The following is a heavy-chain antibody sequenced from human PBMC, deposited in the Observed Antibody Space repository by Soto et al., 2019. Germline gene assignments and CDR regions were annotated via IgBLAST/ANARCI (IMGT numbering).Heavy chain of an antibody. CDR1: GYTFTGHA. V-gene: IGHV1-3*01. J-gene: IGHJ4*02. CDR3: ARDMGFGLSDY. D-gene: IGHD3-10*01. CDR2: INGGNGDT. Sequence: ASVKISCKASGYTFTGHALHWVRQAPGQRLEWMGWINGGNGDTRYSQRFQGRVTITRDTSASTAYMELSSLRSEDTAVYYCARDMGFGLSDYWGQGTLVTVSS.